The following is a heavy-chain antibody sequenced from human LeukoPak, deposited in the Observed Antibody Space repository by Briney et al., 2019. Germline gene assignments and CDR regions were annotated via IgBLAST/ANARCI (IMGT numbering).Heavy chain of an antibody. CDR3: ARDLSTNSDFDY. D-gene: IGHD1/OR15-1a*01. CDR1: GGTFSSYA. V-gene: IGHV1-69*04. CDR2: IIPILGIA. Sequence: SVKVSCKASGGTFSSYAISWVRQAPGQGLEWMGRIIPILGIANYAKKFQGRVTITADKSTSKAYMQLSSLRSDDTAVYYCARDLSTNSDFDYWGQGTLVTVSS. J-gene: IGHJ4*02.